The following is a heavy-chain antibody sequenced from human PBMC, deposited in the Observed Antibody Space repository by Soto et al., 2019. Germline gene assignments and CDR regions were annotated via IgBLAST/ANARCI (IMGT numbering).Heavy chain of an antibody. J-gene: IGHJ6*02. Sequence: GGSLRLSCAASGFNFSSYGMHWVRQAPGKGLEWVAVISYDGSNKYYADSVKGRFTISRDNSKNTLYLQMNSLRAEDTAVYYCAKDIAYYDILTGYYPALHYYGMDVWGQGTTVTVSS. CDR2: ISYDGSNK. D-gene: IGHD3-9*01. V-gene: IGHV3-30*18. CDR1: GFNFSSYG. CDR3: AKDIAYYDILTGYYPALHYYGMDV.